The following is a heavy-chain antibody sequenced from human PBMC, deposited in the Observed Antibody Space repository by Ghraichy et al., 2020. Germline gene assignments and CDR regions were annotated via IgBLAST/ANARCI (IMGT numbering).Heavy chain of an antibody. J-gene: IGHJ4*02. CDR2: IKTNTDSGTT. V-gene: IGHV3-15*07. D-gene: IGHD2-2*01. CDR1: GFTFTNAW. Sequence: GESLNISCAASGFTFTNAWMHWVRQAPGKGLEWVGRIKTNTDSGTTDFAAPVKGRFTISRDDSKNMLYLQMNSLKTEDTAVYYCATAGIPSGRGDYWGQGTLVTVSS. CDR3: ATAGIPSGRGDY.